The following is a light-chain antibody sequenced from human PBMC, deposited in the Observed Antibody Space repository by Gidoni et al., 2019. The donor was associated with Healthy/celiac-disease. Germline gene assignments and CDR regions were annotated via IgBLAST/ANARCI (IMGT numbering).Light chain of an antibody. J-gene: IGLJ3*02. CDR3: CSYAGSSTPNWV. CDR1: SSDAGSYNF. Sequence: SSTISCTGTSSDAGSYNFVSWYQQQPGKAPKLMIYEGSKRPSVVSNRFSGSKSGNTASLTISGRQAEDEADYYCCSYAGSSTPNWVFGGGTKLTVL. V-gene: IGLV2-23*01. CDR2: EGS.